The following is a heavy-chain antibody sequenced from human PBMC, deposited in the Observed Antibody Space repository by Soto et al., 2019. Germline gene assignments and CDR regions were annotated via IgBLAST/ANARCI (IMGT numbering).Heavy chain of an antibody. CDR2: ISYDGSNK. CDR1: GFTFSSYG. J-gene: IGHJ5*02. V-gene: IGHV3-30*18. D-gene: IGHD6-6*01. CDR3: AKDLHSTSFDT. Sequence: GGSLRLSCAASGFTFSSYGMHWVRQAPGKGLEWVAVISYDGSNKYYADSVKGRFTISRDNSKNTLYLQMNSLRAEDTAVYYCAKDLHSTSFDTWGQGTLVTVSS.